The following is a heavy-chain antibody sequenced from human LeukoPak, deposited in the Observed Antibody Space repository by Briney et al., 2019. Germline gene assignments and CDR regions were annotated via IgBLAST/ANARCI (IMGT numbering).Heavy chain of an antibody. CDR1: GGTFSSYA. CDR2: IIPILGIA. V-gene: IGHV1-69*04. Sequence: ASVKVSCKASGGTFSSYAISWVRQAPGQGLEWMGRIIPILGIANYAQKFQGRVTITADKSTSTAYMELSSLRSEDTAVYYCARAAKGWSAEGIIDYWGQGTLVTVSS. D-gene: IGHD2-15*01. CDR3: ARAAKGWSAEGIIDY. J-gene: IGHJ4*02.